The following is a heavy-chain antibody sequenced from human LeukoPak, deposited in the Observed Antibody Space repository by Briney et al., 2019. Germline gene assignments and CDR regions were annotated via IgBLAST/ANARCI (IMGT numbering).Heavy chain of an antibody. Sequence: GGSLRLSCAASGFTFSSYSMNWVRQAPGKGLEWVSSISSSSGYIYYADSVKGRFTISRDNAKNSLYLQMNSLRAEDTAVYYCARDLDSSGYNVNDYWGQGTLVTVSS. V-gene: IGHV3-21*01. CDR1: GFTFSSYS. CDR3: ARDLDSSGYNVNDY. CDR2: ISSSSGYI. J-gene: IGHJ4*02. D-gene: IGHD3-22*01.